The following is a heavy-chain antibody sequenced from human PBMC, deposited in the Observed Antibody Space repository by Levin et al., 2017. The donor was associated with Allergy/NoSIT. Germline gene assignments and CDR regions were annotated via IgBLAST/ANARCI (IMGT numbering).Heavy chain of an antibody. CDR2: ISSNGGST. J-gene: IGHJ4*02. Sequence: SCAASGFTFSSYAMHWVRQAPGKGLEYVSAISSNGGSTYYANSVKGRFTISRDNSKNTLYLQMGSLRAEDMAVYYCARAYCSSTSCSYDYWGQGTLVTVSS. CDR3: ARAYCSSTSCSYDY. D-gene: IGHD2-2*01. CDR1: GFTFSSYA. V-gene: IGHV3-64*01.